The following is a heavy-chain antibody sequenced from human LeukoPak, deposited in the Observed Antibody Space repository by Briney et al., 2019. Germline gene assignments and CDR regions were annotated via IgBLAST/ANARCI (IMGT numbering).Heavy chain of an antibody. V-gene: IGHV3-74*01. CDR1: GFTFSDYW. Sequence: PGGSLRLSCAASGFTFSDYWMHWVRQAPGKGLVWVSRIVTDGSSATYADSVKGRFTISRDNAKNTVYLQMNSLRVEDTGVYSCASALTTVTPHFHYWGQGTLVTVSS. D-gene: IGHD4-17*01. J-gene: IGHJ4*02. CDR3: ASALTTVTPHFHY. CDR2: IVTDGSSA.